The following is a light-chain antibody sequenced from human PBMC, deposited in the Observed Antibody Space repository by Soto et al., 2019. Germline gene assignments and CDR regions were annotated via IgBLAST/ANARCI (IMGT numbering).Light chain of an antibody. V-gene: IGKV3-15*01. J-gene: IGKJ5*01. CDR1: QSVSSN. CDR2: GAS. CDR3: QQDNNWSIT. Sequence: EIVLTQSPATLSVSPGERATLSCRASQSVSSNLAWYQQKPGQAPRPLIYGASTRATGIPARFSGSGSGTEFTLTISSLQSEDFAVYYCQQDNNWSITFGQGTRLEIK.